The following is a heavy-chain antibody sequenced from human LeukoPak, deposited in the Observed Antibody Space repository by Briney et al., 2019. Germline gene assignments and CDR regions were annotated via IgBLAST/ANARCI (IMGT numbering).Heavy chain of an antibody. CDR3: AKRGESGTKYFDY. CDR2: ISGGNT. CDR1: GFTFSSYA. D-gene: IGHD1-1*01. J-gene: IGHJ4*02. Sequence: GGSLRLSCAASGFTFSSYAKSWVRQAPGKGLQWVSTISGGNTYYADSVKGRFTISRDNSKNTVYLQMNSLRAEDTAVYYCAKRGESGTKYFDYWGQGTLVTVSS. V-gene: IGHV3-23*01.